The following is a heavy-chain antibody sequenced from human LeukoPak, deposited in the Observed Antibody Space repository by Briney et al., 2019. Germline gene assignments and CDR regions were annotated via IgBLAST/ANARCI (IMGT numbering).Heavy chain of an antibody. D-gene: IGHD5-18*01. CDR2: IYYSGST. J-gene: IGHJ6*02. V-gene: IGHV4-59*08. Sequence: PSETLSLTCTVSGGSISSYYWSWIRQPPGKGLEWIGYIYYSGSTNYNPSLKSRVTISVDTSKNPFSLKLSSVTAADTAVYYCARYTAMVPYYYYGMDVWGQGTTVTVSS. CDR3: ARYTAMVPYYYYGMDV. CDR1: GGSISSYY.